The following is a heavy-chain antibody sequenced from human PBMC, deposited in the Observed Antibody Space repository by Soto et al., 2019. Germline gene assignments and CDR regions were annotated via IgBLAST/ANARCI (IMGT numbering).Heavy chain of an antibody. CDR2: IYPGDSDT. Sequence: GESLKISSKGSGDRFTSYWIGWVRQMPGKGLEWMGIIYPGDSDTRYSPSFQGQVTISADKSISTAYLQWSSLKASDTAMYYCARPGKQWLVPWWGQGTLVTGLL. V-gene: IGHV5-51*01. J-gene: IGHJ4*02. CDR3: ARPGKQWLVPW. D-gene: IGHD6-19*01. CDR1: GDRFTSYW.